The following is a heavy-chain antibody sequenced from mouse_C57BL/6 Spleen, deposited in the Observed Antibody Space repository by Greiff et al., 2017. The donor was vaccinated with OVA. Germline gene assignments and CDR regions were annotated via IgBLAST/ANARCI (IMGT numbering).Heavy chain of an antibody. CDR3: ARSPDDYDGAWFAY. J-gene: IGHJ3*01. V-gene: IGHV1-82*01. CDR1: GYAFSSSW. CDR2: IYPGDGDT. Sequence: QVQLQQSGPALVKPGASVKISCQASGYAFSSSWMNWVKQRPGKGLEWIGRIYPGDGDTNYNGKFKGKATLTADTSSSTAYMQLSSLTSEDSAVYFCARSPDDYDGAWFAYWGQGTLVTVSA. D-gene: IGHD2-4*01.